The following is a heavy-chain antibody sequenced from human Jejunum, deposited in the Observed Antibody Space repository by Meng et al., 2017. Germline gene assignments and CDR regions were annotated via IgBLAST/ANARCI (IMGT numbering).Heavy chain of an antibody. J-gene: IGHJ4*02. D-gene: IGHD6-19*01. CDR1: GFTFSSYY. V-gene: IGHV3-30*18. Sequence: QVQLVESGGGVVHPGGSLRLSCAASGFTFSSYYMHWVRQAPGKGLEWVAVILYDGSKTYYADAVKGRFTISRDNSKNTLYLQMNSLRPEDTAVYYCAKDGQWPDRLDYWGLGTLVTVSS. CDR2: ILYDGSKT. CDR3: AKDGQWPDRLDY.